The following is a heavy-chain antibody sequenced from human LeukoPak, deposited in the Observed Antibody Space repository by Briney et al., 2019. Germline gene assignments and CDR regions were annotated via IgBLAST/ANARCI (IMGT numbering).Heavy chain of an antibody. CDR2: ISSSSSTI. CDR3: ARDRGGSYSAIDY. V-gene: IGHV3-48*04. J-gene: IGHJ4*02. CDR1: GFTFSSYS. D-gene: IGHD1-26*01. Sequence: GGSLRLSCAASGFTFSSYSMNWVRQAPGKGLEWVSFISSSSSTIYYANSVKGRFTISRDNAKNSLYLQMNSLRAEDTAVYYCARDRGGSYSAIDYWGQGTLVTVSS.